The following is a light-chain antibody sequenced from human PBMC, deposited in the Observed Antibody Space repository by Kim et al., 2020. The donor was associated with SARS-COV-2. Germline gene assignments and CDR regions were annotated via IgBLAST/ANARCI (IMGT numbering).Light chain of an antibody. J-gene: IGKJ4*01. Sequence: ASVGYIVTITCRASQGIRNDLGWYQQKPGKAPKLLIYAASSLQSGVPSRFSGSGSGTDFTLTISSLQPEDFATYYCLQDYDYPLTFGGGTKVDIK. CDR2: AAS. CDR3: LQDYDYPLT. CDR1: QGIRND. V-gene: IGKV1-6*01.